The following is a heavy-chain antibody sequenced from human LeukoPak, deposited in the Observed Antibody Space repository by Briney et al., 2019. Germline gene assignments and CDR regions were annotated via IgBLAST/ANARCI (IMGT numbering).Heavy chain of an antibody. CDR3: AREGRAARQTYYYYYMDV. Sequence: GGSLRLSCAASGFTFSSYWMSWVRQAPGKGLEWVASIKQDGSEKYYVDSVKGRFTISRDNAKNSLYLQMNSLRAEDTAVYYCAREGRAARQTYYYYYMDVWGKGTTVTVSS. V-gene: IGHV3-7*01. CDR2: IKQDGSEK. D-gene: IGHD6-6*01. J-gene: IGHJ6*03. CDR1: GFTFSSYW.